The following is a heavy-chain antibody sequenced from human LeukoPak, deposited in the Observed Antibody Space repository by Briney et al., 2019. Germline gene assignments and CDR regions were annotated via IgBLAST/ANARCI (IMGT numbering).Heavy chain of an antibody. D-gene: IGHD3-10*02. CDR1: GFTFSTHW. CDR3: AELGITMIGGV. CDR2: ISSSGSTI. J-gene: IGHJ6*04. Sequence: GGSLRPSCAASGFTFSTHWMSWVRQAPGKGLEGCSYISSSGSTIYYADSVKGRFTISRDNAKNSLYLQMNSLRAEDTAVYYCAELGITMIGGVWGKGTAVTISS. V-gene: IGHV3-48*04.